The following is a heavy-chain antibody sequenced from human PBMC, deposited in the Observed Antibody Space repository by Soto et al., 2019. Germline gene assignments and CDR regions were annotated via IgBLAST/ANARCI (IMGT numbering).Heavy chain of an antibody. CDR2: ISSSSSYI. V-gene: IGHV3-21*01. CDR1: GFTFSSYS. J-gene: IGHJ4*02. D-gene: IGHD3-9*01. Sequence: GGSLRLSCAASGFTFSSYSMNWVRQAPGKGLEWVSSISSSSSYIYYADSVKGRFTISRDNAKNSLYLQMNSLRAEDTAVYYCARVVDAEGLRYFDWLPYSGMGYFDYWGQGTLVTVSS. CDR3: ARVVDAEGLRYFDWLPYSGMGYFDY.